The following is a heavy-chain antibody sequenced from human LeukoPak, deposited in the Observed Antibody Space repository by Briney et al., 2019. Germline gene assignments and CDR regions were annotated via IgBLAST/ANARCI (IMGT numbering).Heavy chain of an antibody. CDR2: INPSGGST. CDR1: GYTFTSYY. J-gene: IGHJ4*02. D-gene: IGHD6-13*01. CDR3: ARTAKEGSSSWYGGWY. V-gene: IGHV1-46*01. Sequence: GASVKVSCKASGYTFTSYYMHWVRQAPGQGLEWMGIINPSGGSTSYAQKFQGRVTVTRDMSTSTVYMELSSLRSEDTAVYYCARTAKEGSSSWYGGWYWGQGTLVTVSS.